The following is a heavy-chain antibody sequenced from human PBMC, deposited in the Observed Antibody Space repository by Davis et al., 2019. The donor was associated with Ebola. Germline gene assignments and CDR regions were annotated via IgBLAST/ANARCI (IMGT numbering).Heavy chain of an antibody. CDR3: ALLPPPRSWQSYYYYYYGMDV. J-gene: IGHJ6*02. V-gene: IGHV4-34*01. D-gene: IGHD1-26*01. CDR1: GGSFSGYY. CDR2: INHSGST. Sequence: PSETLSLTCAVYGGSFSGYYWSWIRQPPGKGLEWIGEINHSGSTNYNPSLKSRVTISVDTSKNQFSLKLSSATAADTAVYYCALLPPPRSWQSYYYYYYGMDVWGQGTTVTVSS.